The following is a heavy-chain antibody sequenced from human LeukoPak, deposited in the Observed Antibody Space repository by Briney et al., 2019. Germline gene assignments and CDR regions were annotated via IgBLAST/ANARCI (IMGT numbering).Heavy chain of an antibody. CDR3: ARDVQAGPGY. J-gene: IGHJ4*02. CDR1: GFSFRNYW. CDR2: INGDESST. Sequence: PGGYLRLSCVATGFSFRNYWMHSLGQAPGKGLVWVSRINGDESSTTYADSVKGRFTISRDNAKNTLYLQMNSLRAEDTAVYYCARDVQAGPGYWGQGTLVTVSS. V-gene: IGHV3-74*01.